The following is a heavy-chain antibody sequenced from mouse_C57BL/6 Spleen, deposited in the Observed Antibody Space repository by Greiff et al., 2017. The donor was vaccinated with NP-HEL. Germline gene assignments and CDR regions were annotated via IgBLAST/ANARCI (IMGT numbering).Heavy chain of an antibody. CDR1: GYTFTSYW. CDR3: ASGGPYFDY. J-gene: IGHJ2*01. Sequence: VQLQQPGAELVKPGASVKLSCKASGYTFTSYWMQWVKQRPGQGLEWIGEIDPSDSYTNYNQKFKGKATLTVDTSSSTAYMQLSSLTSEDSAVYYCASGGPYFDYWGQGTTLTVSS. CDR2: IDPSDSYT. V-gene: IGHV1-50*01.